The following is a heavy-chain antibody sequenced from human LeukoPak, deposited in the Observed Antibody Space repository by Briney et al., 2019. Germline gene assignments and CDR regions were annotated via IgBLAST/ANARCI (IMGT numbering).Heavy chain of an antibody. CDR3: ARDVGHWDQDY. Sequence: ASVKVSCKASGFSFASYNIHWVRQAPGHGLEWMGISNPSGDTTYAQKFQGRVTMTRDTSTSTVYMELSSLRSEDTAVYYCARDVGHWDQDYWGQGTLVTVSS. CDR2: SNPSGDT. V-gene: IGHV1-46*01. CDR1: GFSFASYN. D-gene: IGHD7-27*01. J-gene: IGHJ4*02.